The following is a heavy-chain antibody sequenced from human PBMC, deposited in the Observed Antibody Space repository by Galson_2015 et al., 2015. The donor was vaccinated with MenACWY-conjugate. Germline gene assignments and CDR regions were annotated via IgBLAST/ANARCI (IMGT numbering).Heavy chain of an antibody. CDR3: AKDLYTSGYYGSGAY. CDR2: ISGSGGST. D-gene: IGHD3-10*01. V-gene: IGHV3-23*01. Sequence: SLRLSCAASGFTFSSYAMSWVRQAPGKGLEWVSAISGSGGSTYYADSVKGRFTISRDNSKNTLYLQRNSLRAEDTAVYYCAKDLYTSGYYGSGAYWGQGQWSPSLQ. CDR1: GFTFSSYA. J-gene: IGHJ3*01.